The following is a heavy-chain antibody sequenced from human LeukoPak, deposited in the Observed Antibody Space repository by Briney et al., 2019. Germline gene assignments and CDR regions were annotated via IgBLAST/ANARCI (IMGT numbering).Heavy chain of an antibody. Sequence: PSETLSLTCTVSGGSVSSSTYYWGWIRHPPGKGLEWIGSIQYSGSTYYNPSLKSRVTISVDTSKNQFSLKLSSVTAADTAVYYCESLDLMLRYGMDVWGQGTTVTVSS. D-gene: IGHD3-16*01. CDR3: ESLDLMLRYGMDV. V-gene: IGHV4-39*01. CDR1: GGSVSSSTYY. CDR2: IQYSGST. J-gene: IGHJ6*02.